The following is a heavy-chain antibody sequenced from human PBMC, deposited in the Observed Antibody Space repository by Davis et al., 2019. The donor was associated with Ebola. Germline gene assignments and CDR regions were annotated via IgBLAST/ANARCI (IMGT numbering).Heavy chain of an antibody. Sequence: GESLKISCAASGFTFSSYSMTWVRQAPGTGLEWVSSISRSGSHIYYADSVKGRFTISRDNAKNSLYLQMDSLGAEDTAVYYCASRYCTDGICPFDYWGQGILVTVSS. CDR2: ISRSGSHI. CDR1: GFTFSSYS. V-gene: IGHV3-21*01. J-gene: IGHJ4*02. CDR3: ASRYCTDGICPFDY. D-gene: IGHD2-8*01.